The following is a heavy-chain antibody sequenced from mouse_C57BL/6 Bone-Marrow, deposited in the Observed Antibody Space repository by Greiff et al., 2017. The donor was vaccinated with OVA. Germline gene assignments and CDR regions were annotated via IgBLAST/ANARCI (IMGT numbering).Heavy chain of an antibody. CDR2: IWGVGST. CDR3: ASEGSTQVERYSFDN. J-gene: IGHJ2*01. D-gene: IGHD1-1*02. V-gene: IGHV2-6*01. CDR1: GFSLTSYG. Sequence: QVQLKESGPGLVAPSQSLSITCPVSGFSLTSYGVDWVRQSPGKGLEWLGVIWGVGSTNYNSALKSRLSISKDNSKSQVFLKMNSLQTDDTAMYYCASEGSTQVERYSFDNWRQGNTVTVSS.